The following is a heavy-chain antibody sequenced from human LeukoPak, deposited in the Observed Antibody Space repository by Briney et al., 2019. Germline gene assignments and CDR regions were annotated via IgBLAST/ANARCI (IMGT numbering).Heavy chain of an antibody. CDR3: AREGLSYYDSSGYHGAFDI. J-gene: IGHJ3*02. CDR1: GGTFSSYA. V-gene: IGHV1-69*05. D-gene: IGHD3-22*01. CDR2: IIPIFGTA. Sequence: ASVKVSCKASGGTFSSYAISWVRQAPGQGLEWMGGIIPIFGTANYAQKFQGRVTITTDESTSTAYMELSSLRSEDTAAYYCAREGLSYYDSSGYHGAFDIWGQGTMVTVSS.